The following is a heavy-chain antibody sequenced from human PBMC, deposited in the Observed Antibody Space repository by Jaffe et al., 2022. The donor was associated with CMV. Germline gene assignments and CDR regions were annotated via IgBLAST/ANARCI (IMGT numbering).Heavy chain of an antibody. CDR1: GGSVSSGSYY. D-gene: IGHD1-1*01. CDR3: ARVERRWTVDY. V-gene: IGHV4-61*01. J-gene: IGHJ4*02. CDR2: IYYLGST. Sequence: QVQLQESGPGLVKPSETLSLTCTVSGGSVSSGSYYWGWIRQPPGKGLEWFGYIYYLGSTNYNPSLKSRVTMSVDTSKNQFSLELSSVTAADTAVYYCARVERRWTVDYWGQGTLVTVSS.